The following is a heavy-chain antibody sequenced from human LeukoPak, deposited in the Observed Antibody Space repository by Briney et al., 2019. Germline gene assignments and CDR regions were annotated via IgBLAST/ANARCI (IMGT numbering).Heavy chain of an antibody. CDR2: IYYSGST. J-gene: IGHJ6*03. CDR1: GGSISSYY. Sequence: SETLSHTCTVSGGSISSYYWGWIRQPPGKGLEWIGYIYYSGSTNYNPSLKSRVTISVDTSKNQFSLKLSSVTAADTAVYYCARETSQKGAHYMDVWGKGTTVTISS. V-gene: IGHV4-59*01. CDR3: ARETSQKGAHYMDV. D-gene: IGHD3-16*01.